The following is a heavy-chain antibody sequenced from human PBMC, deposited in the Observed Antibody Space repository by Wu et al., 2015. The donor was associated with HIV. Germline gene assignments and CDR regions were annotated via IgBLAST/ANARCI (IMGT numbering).Heavy chain of an antibody. V-gene: IGHV1-24*01. CDR3: AAFPTDIWSTGLPY. Sequence: HVQLEQSGTVVRKPGASVRVPCKVSGHSLDKLSIQWVRQTPGKGLEWMGGFDPEDGKRIYAQRFVDRVAMTEDRSTDTAYLDLNSLRSEDTAIFYCAAFPTDIWSTGLPYWGQGTLVTVSS. D-gene: IGHD3-10*01. J-gene: IGHJ1*01. CDR2: FDPEDGKR. CDR1: GHSLDKLS.